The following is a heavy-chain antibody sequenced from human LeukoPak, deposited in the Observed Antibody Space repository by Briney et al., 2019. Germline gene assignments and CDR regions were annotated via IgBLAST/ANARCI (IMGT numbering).Heavy chain of an antibody. CDR3: ARQGRPDCSGARCYRPADC. J-gene: IGHJ4*02. CDR2: IHYSGST. V-gene: IGHV4-61*08. Sequence: PSETLSLTCTVSGGSISSGGYYWSWIRQPPGKGLEWIGYIHYSGSTNYSPSLNSRVTISVDTSKNQFSLKLSSVTAADTAVYYCARQGRPDCSGARCYRPADCWGQGTLVTVSS. D-gene: IGHD2-2*02. CDR1: GGSISSGGYY.